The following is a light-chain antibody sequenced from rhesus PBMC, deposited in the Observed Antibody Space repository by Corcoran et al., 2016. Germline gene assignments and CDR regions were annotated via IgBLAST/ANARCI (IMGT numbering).Light chain of an antibody. J-gene: IGKJ4*01. CDR1: QGMSKY. Sequence: DIQMTQSPSSLSASVGDTVTITSQASQGMSKYLAWYQQTPGKAPNLLNYDASTLQSGVPSRVSGSGSGTVFTLPITGLLPEVFAASSCQHPNSYPLTFGGGTTVEL. CDR3: QHPNSYPLT. CDR2: DAS. V-gene: IGKV1-33*01.